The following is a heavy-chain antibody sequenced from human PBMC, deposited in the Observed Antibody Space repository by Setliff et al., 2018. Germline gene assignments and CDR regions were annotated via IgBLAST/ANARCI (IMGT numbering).Heavy chain of an antibody. CDR1: GDSMSSAKYY. V-gene: IGHV4-61*02. Sequence: PSETLSLTCTVSGDSMSSAKYYWSWIRQSAGKGLECIGRIYTDGGTKHNPSLNSRVTLSIDTSKNQFSLRLSSVTAADTAVYFCARVTGFLYMDVWGKGTAVTVSS. CDR3: ARVTGFLYMDV. D-gene: IGHD3-3*01. J-gene: IGHJ6*03. CDR2: IYTDGGT.